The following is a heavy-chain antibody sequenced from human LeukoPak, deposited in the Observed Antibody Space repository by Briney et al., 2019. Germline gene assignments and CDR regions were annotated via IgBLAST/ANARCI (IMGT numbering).Heavy chain of an antibody. D-gene: IGHD2/OR15-2a*01. CDR3: ARGQFLIDY. CDR2: ISTSSSTI. J-gene: IGHJ4*02. Sequence: GGSLRLSCAASGFTFSNYEMNWVRQAPGKGLEWISYISTSSSTIYYADSVKGRFTISRDNAKNSLFLQMNSLRAEDTAVYYCARGQFLIDYWGQGTLVTVSS. V-gene: IGHV3-48*03. CDR1: GFTFSNYE.